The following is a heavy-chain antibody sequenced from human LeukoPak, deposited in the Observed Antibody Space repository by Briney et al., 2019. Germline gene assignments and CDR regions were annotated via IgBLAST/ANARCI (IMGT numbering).Heavy chain of an antibody. D-gene: IGHD5-24*01. Sequence: SETLSLTCTVSVDSISPYYWGWTRQPPGKGLGWIGDIYYTGSTNYNLSILSRVTISVDTSKSMFSLTLNSVSAAVTAVYYCARLGPRRDDYNVDAWGQGTLVTVSS. J-gene: IGHJ5*02. CDR2: IYYTGST. CDR1: VDSISPYY. V-gene: IGHV4-59*01. CDR3: ARLGPRRDDYNVDA.